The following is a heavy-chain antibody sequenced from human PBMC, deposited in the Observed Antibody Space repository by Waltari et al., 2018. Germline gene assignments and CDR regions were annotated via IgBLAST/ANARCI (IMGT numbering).Heavy chain of an antibody. J-gene: IGHJ4*02. D-gene: IGHD6-13*01. CDR1: GYSISSGYY. CDR2: IYHSGST. Sequence: QVQLQESGPGLVKPSETLSLTCAVSGYSISSGYYWGWIRQPPGKGLEWIGSIYHSGSTYYNPSLKSRVTISVDTSKNQFSLKLSSVTAADTAVYYCARRGSSSWYIDYWGQGTLVTVSS. V-gene: IGHV4-38-2*01. CDR3: ARRGSSSWYIDY.